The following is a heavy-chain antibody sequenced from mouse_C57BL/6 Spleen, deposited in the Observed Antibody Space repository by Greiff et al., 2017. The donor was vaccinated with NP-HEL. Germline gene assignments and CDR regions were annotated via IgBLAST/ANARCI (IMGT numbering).Heavy chain of an antibody. CDR2: IYPGDGDT. V-gene: IGHV1-82*01. Sequence: VQLQQSGPELVKPGASVKISCKASGYAFSSSWMNWVKQRPGKGLEWIGRIYPGDGDTNYNGKFTGKATLTADKSSSTYYMQLSSLTSEDSAVDCCSRSTVVATPFAYWGQGTLVTVSA. D-gene: IGHD1-1*01. CDR3: SRSTVVATPFAY. CDR1: GYAFSSSW. J-gene: IGHJ3*01.